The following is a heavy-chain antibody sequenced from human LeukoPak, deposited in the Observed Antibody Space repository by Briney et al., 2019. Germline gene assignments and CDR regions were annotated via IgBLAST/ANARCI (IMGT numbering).Heavy chain of an antibody. Sequence: GASVKVSCKASGYTFTSYGISWVRQAPGQGLEWMGIINPSGGNTNYAQKFQSRVTMTRDTSTSTVYMELSSLKSEDTAVYYCARVRGGYNDAYDIWGQGTMVTVSS. V-gene: IGHV1-46*01. CDR2: INPSGGNT. CDR3: ARVRGGYNDAYDI. D-gene: IGHD5-24*01. CDR1: GYTFTSYG. J-gene: IGHJ3*02.